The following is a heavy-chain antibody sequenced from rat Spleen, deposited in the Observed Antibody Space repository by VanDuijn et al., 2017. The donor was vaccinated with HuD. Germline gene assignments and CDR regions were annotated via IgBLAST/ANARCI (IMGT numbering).Heavy chain of an antibody. D-gene: IGHD1-12*02. CDR1: GFTFSDYY. CDR2: ISYEGSST. V-gene: IGHV5-22*01. J-gene: IGHJ4*01. Sequence: EVQLVESGGGLVQPGRSLKLSCAASGFTFSDYYMAWVRQAPKKGLEWVASISYEGSSTYYGDSVKGRFTISRDNAKSTLYLQMNSLRSEDTATYYCARRADYYDGSYGVMDAWGQGASVTVSS. CDR3: ARRADYYDGSYGVMDA.